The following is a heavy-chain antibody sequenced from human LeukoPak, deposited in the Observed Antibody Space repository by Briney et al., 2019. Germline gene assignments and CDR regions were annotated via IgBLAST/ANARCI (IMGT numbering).Heavy chain of an antibody. D-gene: IGHD3-10*01. J-gene: IGHJ4*02. CDR2: INHSGST. CDR1: GGSFSGYY. V-gene: IGHV4-34*01. Sequence: PSETLSLTCAVYGGSFSGYYWSWIRQPPGKGLEWIGEINHSGSTNYNPSLKSRVTISVDTSKNQFSLKLSSVTAADTAVYYCAGGLRGMYYYGSGSYQGAWPFDYWGQGTLVTVSS. CDR3: AGGLRGMYYYGSGSYQGAWPFDY.